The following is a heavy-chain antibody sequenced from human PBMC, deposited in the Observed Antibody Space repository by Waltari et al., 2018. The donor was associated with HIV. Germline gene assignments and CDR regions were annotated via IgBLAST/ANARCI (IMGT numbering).Heavy chain of an antibody. Sequence: QVQLQQWGAGMLMPSETLYLTCAVYGGSLSGYYWTWIRPPPGEGLEWLGEINHSGSTNYNPTLKSRVTISVDMSKNQFYLKLSSVTAADTAVYYCARGAYYYASSGRIDYWGQGTLVTVSS. D-gene: IGHD3-22*01. CDR3: ARGAYYYASSGRIDY. CDR1: GGSLSGYY. J-gene: IGHJ4*02. CDR2: INHSGST. V-gene: IGHV4-34*01.